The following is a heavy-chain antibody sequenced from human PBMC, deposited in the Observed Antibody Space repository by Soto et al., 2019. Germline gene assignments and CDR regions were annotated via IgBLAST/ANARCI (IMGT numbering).Heavy chain of an antibody. V-gene: IGHV3-53*01. CDR2: IYSGGST. Sequence: TVSSNYMSWVRQAPGKGLEWVSVIYSGGSTYYADSVKGRFTISRDNSKNTLYLQMNSLRAEDTAVYYCARGPLYSDYWGQGTLVTVSS. D-gene: IGHD3-3*01. J-gene: IGHJ4*02. CDR3: ARGPLYSDY. CDR1: TVSSNY.